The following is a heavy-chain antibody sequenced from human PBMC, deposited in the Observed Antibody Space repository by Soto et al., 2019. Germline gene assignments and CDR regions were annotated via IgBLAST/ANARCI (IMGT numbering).Heavy chain of an antibody. CDR2: MNPNGGNT. D-gene: IGHD3-22*01. V-gene: IGHV1-8*01. CDR1: GYTFTSYD. CDR3: ASAPWLSDTDDAFDI. J-gene: IGHJ3*02. Sequence: ASVKVSCKASGYTFTSYDINWVRQATGQGLEWMGWMNPNGGNTGYAQKFQGRVTMTRNTSISTAYMELSSLRSEDTAVYYCASAPWLSDTDDAFDIWGQGTMVTVSS.